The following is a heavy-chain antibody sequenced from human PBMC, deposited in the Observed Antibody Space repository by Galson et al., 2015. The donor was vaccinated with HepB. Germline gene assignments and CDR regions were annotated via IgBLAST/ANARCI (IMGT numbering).Heavy chain of an antibody. V-gene: IGHV1-69*13. J-gene: IGHJ3*02. D-gene: IGHD3-16*01. CDR2: IIPIFGTA. CDR3: ARDKGARDAFDI. CDR1: GGTFSSYA. Sequence: SVKVSCKASGGTFSSYAISWVGQAPGQGLEWMGGIIPIFGTANYAQKFQGRVTITADESTSTAYMELSSLRSEDTAVYYCARDKGARDAFDIWGQGTMVTVSS.